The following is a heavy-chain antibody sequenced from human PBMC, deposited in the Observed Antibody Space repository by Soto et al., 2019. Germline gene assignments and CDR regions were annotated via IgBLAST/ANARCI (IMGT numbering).Heavy chain of an antibody. CDR2: ISYGGDNK. Sequence: QVQLVESGGGVVQPGRSLRLSCAASGFIFSDYAMHWVRQAPGKGLEWVAVISYGGDNKYYADSVRGRFAISRDNLKNTLDLQMNSLNPEGTALYHCAKARHSTSWYGLEADFWGQGTLVTVSS. D-gene: IGHD6-13*01. J-gene: IGHJ4*02. CDR1: GFIFSDYA. CDR3: AKARHSTSWYGLEADF. V-gene: IGHV3-30*09.